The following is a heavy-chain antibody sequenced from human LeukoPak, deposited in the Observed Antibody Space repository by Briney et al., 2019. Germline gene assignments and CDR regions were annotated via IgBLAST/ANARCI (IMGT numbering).Heavy chain of an antibody. CDR1: GFTFDDYG. J-gene: IGHJ6*03. Sequence: PGGSLRLSCAASGFTFDDYGMSWVRQAPGKGLEWVSGINWNGGSTGYADSVKGRFTISRDNAKNSLYLQMNSLRAEDTALYYCARGDNHCGGDCLHYYYMDVWGKGTTVTVSS. D-gene: IGHD2-21*01. V-gene: IGHV3-20*04. CDR2: INWNGGST. CDR3: ARGDNHCGGDCLHYYYMDV.